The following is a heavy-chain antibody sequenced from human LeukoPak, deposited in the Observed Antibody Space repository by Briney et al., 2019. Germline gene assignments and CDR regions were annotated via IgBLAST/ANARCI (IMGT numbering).Heavy chain of an antibody. CDR3: ARVLFDSSGYYYGRDHDAFDV. D-gene: IGHD3-22*01. CDR1: GYTFTGYY. J-gene: IGHJ3*01. V-gene: IGHV1-2*02. Sequence: GESLKISCKASGYTFTGYYMHWVRQAPGQGLEWMGWINPNSGGTNYAQKFQGRVTMTRDTSISTAYMELSRLRSDDTAVYYCARVLFDSSGYYYGRDHDAFDVWGQGTMVTVSS. CDR2: INPNSGGT.